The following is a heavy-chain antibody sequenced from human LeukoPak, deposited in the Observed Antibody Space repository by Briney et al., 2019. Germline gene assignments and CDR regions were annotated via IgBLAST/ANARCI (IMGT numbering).Heavy chain of an antibody. J-gene: IGHJ6*03. CDR1: GGTFSSYA. V-gene: IGHV1-69*05. Sequence: ASVKVSCKASGGTFSSYAISWVRQAPGQGLEWMGGIIPIFGTANYAQKFQGRVTITTDESTSTAYMELSSLRSEDTAVYYCAITYCGGDCYSWTYYYYMDVWGKGTTVTVSS. D-gene: IGHD2-21*01. CDR3: AITYCGGDCYSWTYYYYMDV. CDR2: IIPIFGTA.